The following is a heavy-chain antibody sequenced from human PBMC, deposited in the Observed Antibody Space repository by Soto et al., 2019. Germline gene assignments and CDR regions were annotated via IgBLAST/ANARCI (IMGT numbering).Heavy chain of an antibody. Sequence: EERLVQSGGGLVQPGGSLRLSCAAYEFSVGGNYMSWVRQAPGKGLELVSLIYSGGKPFYADSMKGRFTLSRDNSNNMLSLPMYSLRAEDTAVYYCARGPNSDCGGPGTRVIVSS. CDR1: EFSVGGNY. CDR3: ARGPNSDC. V-gene: IGHV3-53*01. CDR2: IYSGGKP. D-gene: IGHD2-21*01. J-gene: IGHJ4*02.